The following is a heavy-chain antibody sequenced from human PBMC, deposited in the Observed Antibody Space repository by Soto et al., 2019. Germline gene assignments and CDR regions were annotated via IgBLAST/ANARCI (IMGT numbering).Heavy chain of an antibody. CDR1: GGSISSGDYY. D-gene: IGHD6-13*01. J-gene: IGHJ6*02. CDR3: ARVEQYLIRGYYFYGMDV. V-gene: IGHV4-30-4*01. Sequence: SETLSLTCTVSGGSISSGDYYWSWIRQPPGKGLEYIGFIYHSGSTYYNPSLKSRVSISIEMSKNQYFLTVNSVTAADTAVYYCARVEQYLIRGYYFYGMDVWGQGTTVTVSS. CDR2: IYHSGST.